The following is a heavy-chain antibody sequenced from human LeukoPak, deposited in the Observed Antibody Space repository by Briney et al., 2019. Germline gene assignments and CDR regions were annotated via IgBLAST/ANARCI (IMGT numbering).Heavy chain of an antibody. Sequence: SVKVSCKASGGTFSSYAISWVRQAPGQGLEWMGGIIPIFGTANYAQKFQGRVTITADESTSTAYMELSSLGSEDTAVYYRARDTADYGSGSYYQDYWGQGTLVTVSS. V-gene: IGHV1-69*13. J-gene: IGHJ4*02. CDR2: IIPIFGTA. CDR3: ARDTADYGSGSYYQDY. D-gene: IGHD3-10*01. CDR1: GGTFSSYA.